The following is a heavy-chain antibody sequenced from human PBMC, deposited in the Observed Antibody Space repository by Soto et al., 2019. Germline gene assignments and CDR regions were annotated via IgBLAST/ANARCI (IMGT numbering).Heavy chain of an antibody. D-gene: IGHD3-10*01. CDR2: ISGSGGST. CDR1: GFTFSSYA. Sequence: EVQLLESGGGLVQPGGSLRLSCAASGFTFSSYAMSWVRQAPGKGLEWVAAISGSGGSTYFADSVQGRFTLSRDNSTNTQYVHMYSRRAADTAVYYCVKDPGGDGSGPEPRGQGTLVTFSS. J-gene: IGHJ4*02. V-gene: IGHV3-23*01. CDR3: VKDPGGDGSGPEP.